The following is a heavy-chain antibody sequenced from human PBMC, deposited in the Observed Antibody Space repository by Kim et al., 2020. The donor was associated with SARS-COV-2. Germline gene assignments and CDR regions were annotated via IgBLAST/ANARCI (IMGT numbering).Heavy chain of an antibody. CDR3: ARDPDISSGGTPTWFDP. CDR2: ISGNSDYI. CDR1: GFSLSRYS. J-gene: IGHJ5*02. Sequence: GGSLRLSCAASGFSLSRYSMNWVRQAPGKGLEWVSSISGNSDYIYYADSVRGRFTISRDNAKNSLYLQMDSLRGEDTAVYFCARDPDISSGGTPTWFDPWGQGTLVTVSS. V-gene: IGHV3-21*01. D-gene: IGHD2-15*01.